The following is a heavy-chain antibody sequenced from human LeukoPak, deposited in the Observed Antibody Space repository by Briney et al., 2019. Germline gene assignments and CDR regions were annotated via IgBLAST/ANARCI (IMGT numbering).Heavy chain of an antibody. J-gene: IGHJ3*02. CDR1: GGSISSGSYY. CDR3: ARYGSGSNDAFEI. CDR2: IYTSGST. Sequence: PSETLSLTCTVSGGSISSGSYYWSWIRQPAGKGLEWIGRIYTSGSTNYNPSLKSRVTISVDTSKNQFSLKLSSVTAADTAVYYCARYGSGSNDAFEIWGQGTMVTVS. D-gene: IGHD3-10*01. V-gene: IGHV4-61*02.